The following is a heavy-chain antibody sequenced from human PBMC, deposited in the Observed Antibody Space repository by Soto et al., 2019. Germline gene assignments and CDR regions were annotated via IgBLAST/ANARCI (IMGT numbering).Heavy chain of an antibody. CDR2: ISYDGSNK. Sequence: QVQLVESGGGVAQPGRSLRLSCAASGFTFSSYGMHWVRQAPGKGLEWVAVISYDGSNKYYADSVKGRFTISRDNSKNTLYLQMNSLRAEDTAVYYCAKDLGFLEWGRRCGMDVWGQGTTVTVSS. J-gene: IGHJ6*02. CDR3: AKDLGFLEWGRRCGMDV. V-gene: IGHV3-30*18. D-gene: IGHD3-3*01. CDR1: GFTFSSYG.